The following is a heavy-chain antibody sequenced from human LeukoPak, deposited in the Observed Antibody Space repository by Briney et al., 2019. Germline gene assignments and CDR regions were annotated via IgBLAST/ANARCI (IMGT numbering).Heavy chain of an antibody. D-gene: IGHD5/OR15-5a*01. CDR1: GFTFSSYW. V-gene: IGHV3-7*01. J-gene: IGHJ4*02. Sequence: GGSLRLSCAAFGFTFSSYWMSWVRQAPGTGLEWVANIHQDGSEKYYVDSVKGRFTIFRDNAKNSLCLQMNSLRAEDTAIYYCGRESSSSTFDYWGQGTLVTVSS. CDR2: IHQDGSEK. CDR3: GRESSSSTFDY.